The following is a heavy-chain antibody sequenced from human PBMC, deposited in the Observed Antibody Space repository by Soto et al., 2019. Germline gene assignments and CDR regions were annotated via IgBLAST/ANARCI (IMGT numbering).Heavy chain of an antibody. V-gene: IGHV4-30-4*01. J-gene: IGHJ4*02. CDR2: IYYSGST. CDR1: GGSISSGDNY. D-gene: IGHD1-7*01. Sequence: QVQLQESGPGLVKPSQTLSLTCTVSGGSISSGDNYWSWIRQPPGKGLEWIGYIYYSGSTYYNPSLKSRVTISVDTSKNQFSLKLSSVTAADTAVYYCAREDWNYGVGYYYWGQGTLVTVSS. CDR3: AREDWNYGVGYYY.